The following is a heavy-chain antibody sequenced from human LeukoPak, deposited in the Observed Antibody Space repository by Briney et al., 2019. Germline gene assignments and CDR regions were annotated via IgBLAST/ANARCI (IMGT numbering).Heavy chain of an antibody. D-gene: IGHD3-22*01. J-gene: IGHJ4*02. V-gene: IGHV3-21*01. Sequence: PGGSLRLSCAASGFTFSSYDMNWVRQAPGKGLEWVSSISSSSSYVYYADSVKGRFTISRDNAKNSLYLQMNSLRAEDTAVYYCARVKDYYDSSGGYWGQGTLVTVSS. CDR3: ARVKDYYDSSGGY. CDR1: GFTFSSYD. CDR2: ISSSSSYV.